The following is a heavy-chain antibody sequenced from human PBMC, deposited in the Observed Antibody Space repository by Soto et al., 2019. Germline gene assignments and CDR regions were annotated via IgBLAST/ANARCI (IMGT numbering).Heavy chain of an antibody. CDR3: ARDSHYDFWSGYTWQYNWFDP. Sequence: GGSLRLSCAASGFIFSNNAMTWVRQAPGKGLEWVSYISSSSSTIYYADSVKGRFTISRDNAKNSLYLQMNSLRDEDTAVYYCARDSHYDFWSGYTWQYNWFDPWGQGT. J-gene: IGHJ5*02. CDR1: GFIFSNNA. D-gene: IGHD3-3*01. V-gene: IGHV3-48*02. CDR2: ISSSSSTI.